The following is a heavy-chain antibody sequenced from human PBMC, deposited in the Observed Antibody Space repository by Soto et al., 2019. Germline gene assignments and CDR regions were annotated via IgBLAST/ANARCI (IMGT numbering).Heavy chain of an antibody. CDR2: ISSNGGST. CDR1: GFTFSNYA. J-gene: IGHJ6*03. V-gene: IGHV3-64*01. CDR3: ARDHCSSSNCYANYYYMDV. Sequence: GGSLRLSCAASGFTFSNYAMHWVRQAPGKGLEYVSGISSNGGSTYYANSVKGRFIISRDNSKNTLYLQMGSLRAEDMAVYYCARDHCSSSNCYANYYYMDVWGKGTTVTVSS. D-gene: IGHD2-2*01.